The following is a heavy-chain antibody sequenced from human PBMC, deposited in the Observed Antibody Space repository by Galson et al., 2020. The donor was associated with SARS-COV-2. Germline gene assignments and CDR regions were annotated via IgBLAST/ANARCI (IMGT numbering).Heavy chain of an antibody. CDR3: TRVPPDSSSFWDAFDI. J-gene: IGHJ3*02. CDR1: GFTFSNYW. D-gene: IGHD6-6*01. V-gene: IGHV3-7*03. CDR2: INQDGSEK. Sequence: GESLKISCAASGFTFSNYWMSWVRQAPGKGLEWVANINQDGSEKYYVDSLKGRFIISRDYAKNSLYLQMNGLRAEDTAIYYCTRVPPDSSSFWDAFDIWGQGTMVTVSS.